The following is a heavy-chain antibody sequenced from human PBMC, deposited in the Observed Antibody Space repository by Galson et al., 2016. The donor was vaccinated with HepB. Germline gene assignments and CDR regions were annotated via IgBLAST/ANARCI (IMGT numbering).Heavy chain of an antibody. J-gene: IGHJ4*02. V-gene: IGHV2-5*02. CDR2: IFWDDGK. D-gene: IGHD3-9*01. CDR3: AQRSGAWVPFEI. CDR1: GFSLSRRGLG. Sequence: PALVKPTQTLTLTCTFSGFSLSRRGLGVGWIRQPPGEALEWLALIFWDDGKSYHPSLKSRLTIAKYTSKNQVVLIMTNMDPVDTGTYYCAQRSGAWVPFEIWGQGALGTVSA.